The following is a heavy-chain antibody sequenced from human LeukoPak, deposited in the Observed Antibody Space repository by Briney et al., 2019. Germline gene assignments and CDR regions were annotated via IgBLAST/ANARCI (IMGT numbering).Heavy chain of an antibody. V-gene: IGHV3-7*05. D-gene: IGHD3-10*01. CDR3: ARITDYYGMDV. CDR1: GFTFSSYA. CDR2: IKQDGSEK. J-gene: IGHJ6*02. Sequence: GRSLRLSCAASGFTFSSYAMHWVRQAPGKGLEWVANIKQDGSEKYYVDSVKGRFTISRDNAKNSLYLQMNSLRAEDTAVYYCARITDYYGMDVWGQGTTVTVSS.